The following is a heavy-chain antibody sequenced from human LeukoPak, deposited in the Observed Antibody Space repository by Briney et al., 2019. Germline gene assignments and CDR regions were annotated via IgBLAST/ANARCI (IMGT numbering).Heavy chain of an antibody. CDR2: ISGSGGST. Sequence: GGSLRLSCAASGCTFSSYAMSWGRQAPGKGLELVWAISGSGGSTYYADSVKGRFTISRDNSKNTLYLQMTRLRAEDTAVYYCAKSSVGRTTVTTYFDYWGQGTLVTVSS. CDR1: GCTFSSYA. J-gene: IGHJ4*02. CDR3: AKSSVGRTTVTTYFDY. D-gene: IGHD4-17*01. V-gene: IGHV3-23*01.